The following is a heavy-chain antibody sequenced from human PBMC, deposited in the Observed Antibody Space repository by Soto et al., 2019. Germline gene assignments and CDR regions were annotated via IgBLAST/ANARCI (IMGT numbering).Heavy chain of an antibody. CDR2: ISYDGSNK. Sequence: GGSPRLSCAASGFTFSSYAMHWVRQAPGKGLEWVAVISYDGSNKYYADSVKGRFTISRDNSKNTLYLQMNSLRAEDTAVYYCARVQDYYDSSGWPSYWGQGTLVTVSS. V-gene: IGHV3-30-3*01. CDR3: ARVQDYYDSSGWPSY. J-gene: IGHJ4*02. CDR1: GFTFSSYA. D-gene: IGHD3-22*01.